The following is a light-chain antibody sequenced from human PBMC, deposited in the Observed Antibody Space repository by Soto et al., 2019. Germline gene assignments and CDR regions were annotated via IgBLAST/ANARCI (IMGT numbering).Light chain of an antibody. CDR3: QQYGSSPLT. CDR2: DAS. V-gene: IGKV3-20*01. Sequence: EIVLTQSPGTLSLFPGQRATLSCRYSQTVSSSSLAWYQQKPGQAPRLLIYDASSRATGIPDRFSGSGSGTDFTLTISMLEPDDFTVYYGQQYGSSPLTFGGGTKVDI. CDR1: QTVSSSS. J-gene: IGKJ4*01.